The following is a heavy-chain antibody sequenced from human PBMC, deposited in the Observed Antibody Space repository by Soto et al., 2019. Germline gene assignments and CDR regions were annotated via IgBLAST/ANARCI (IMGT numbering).Heavy chain of an antibody. D-gene: IGHD6-13*01. CDR1: GYTLTELS. Sequence: ASVKVSCKVSGYTLTELSMHWVRQAPGKGLEWMGGFDPEDGETIYAQKFQGRVTMTEDTSTDTAYMELSSLRSEDTAVYYCATVPIVGYSGSWLDYWGQGTLVTVSS. J-gene: IGHJ4*02. CDR3: ATVPIVGYSGSWLDY. V-gene: IGHV1-24*01. CDR2: FDPEDGET.